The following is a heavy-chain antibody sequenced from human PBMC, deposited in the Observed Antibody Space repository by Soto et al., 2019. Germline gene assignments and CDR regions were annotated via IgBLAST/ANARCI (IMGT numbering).Heavy chain of an antibody. Sequence: SDTLSLTCTVSGGSISSYYWSWIRQAPGEGLEWIGYIYNSGSSNYNPSLKSRVNITLDTPKNQFSLKLSSVTAADTAVYYCARTGGRDSSGYYFFVMDVWGPGDTVTVYS. CDR3: ARTGGRDSSGYYFFVMDV. D-gene: IGHD5-18*01. V-gene: IGHV4-59*01. CDR1: GGSISSYY. CDR2: IYNSGSS. J-gene: IGHJ6*02.